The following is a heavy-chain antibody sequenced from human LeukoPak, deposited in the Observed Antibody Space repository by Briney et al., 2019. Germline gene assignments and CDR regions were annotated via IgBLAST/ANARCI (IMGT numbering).Heavy chain of an antibody. CDR3: ARGVIFSSWDTATDY. V-gene: IGHV3-48*01. D-gene: IGHD6-13*01. CDR1: GFTFSSYA. CDR2: ISTSSSTI. Sequence: GGSLRLSCAASGFTFSSYAMSWVRQAPGKGLEWVSYISTSSSTIYYADSVKGRFTISRDNAKNSLYLQMNSLRAEDTAVYYCARGVIFSSWDTATDYWGQGTLVTVSS. J-gene: IGHJ4*02.